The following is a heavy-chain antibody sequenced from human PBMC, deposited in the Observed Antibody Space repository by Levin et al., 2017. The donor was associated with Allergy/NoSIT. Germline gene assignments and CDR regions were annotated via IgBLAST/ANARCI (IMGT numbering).Heavy chain of an antibody. CDR2: ISSTGNTI. J-gene: IGHJ3*01. CDR1: GFTFSDYY. Sequence: KSGGSLRLSCAASGFTFSDYYMSWIRQAPGKGLEWVSYISSTGNTIYYADSVKGRFTISRASANNSLYLQMNSLRAEDTAVYYCARGSADAFDFWGQGTMVTVSS. V-gene: IGHV3-11*01. CDR3: ARGSADAFDF.